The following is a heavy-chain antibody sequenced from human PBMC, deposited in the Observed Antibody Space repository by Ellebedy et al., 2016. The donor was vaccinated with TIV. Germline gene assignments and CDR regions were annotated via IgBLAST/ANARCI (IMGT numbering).Heavy chain of an antibody. V-gene: IGHV1-18*01. J-gene: IGHJ4*02. D-gene: IGHD3-16*01. CDR3: AREFGGVNDY. Sequence: AASVQVSCKASGYTFTSYGISWVRQAAGQGLEWMGWISAYNGNTNYAQKLQGRVTMTTDTSTSTAYMELRSLRSEDTAVYYCAREFGGVNDYWGQGTLVTVSS. CDR2: ISAYNGNT. CDR1: GYTFTSYG.